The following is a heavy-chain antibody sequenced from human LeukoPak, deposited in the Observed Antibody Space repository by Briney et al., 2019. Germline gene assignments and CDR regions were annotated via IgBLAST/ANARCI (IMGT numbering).Heavy chain of an antibody. Sequence: PGGSLRLSCAASGFTFSTYSMNWVRQAPGKGLEWVSYISSSSSNIKYADSVKGRFTISRDNAKNSLYLQMNSLRDEDTAVYFCARDRWDLFDYWGQGTLVTVSS. CDR2: ISSSSSNI. D-gene: IGHD1-26*01. V-gene: IGHV3-48*02. CDR3: ARDRWDLFDY. J-gene: IGHJ4*02. CDR1: GFTFSTYS.